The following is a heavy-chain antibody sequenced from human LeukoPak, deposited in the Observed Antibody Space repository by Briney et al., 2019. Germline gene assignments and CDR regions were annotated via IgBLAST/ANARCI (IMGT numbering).Heavy chain of an antibody. V-gene: IGHV1-24*01. CDR3: ATRRLYYDSSGYRWDY. CDR2: FDPEDGET. D-gene: IGHD3-22*01. Sequence: ASVKVSCKVSGYTLTELSMHWVRQAPGKGLEWMGGFDPEDGETIYAQKFQDRVTMTEDTSTDTAYMELSSLRSEDTAVYYCATRRLYYDSSGYRWDYWGQGTLVTVSS. J-gene: IGHJ4*02. CDR1: GYTLTELS.